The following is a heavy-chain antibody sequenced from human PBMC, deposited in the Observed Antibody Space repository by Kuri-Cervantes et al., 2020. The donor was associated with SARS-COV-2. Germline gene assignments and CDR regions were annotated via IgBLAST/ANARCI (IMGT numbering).Heavy chain of an antibody. CDR1: GGPLNNYV. CDR2: IIPFFGTT. Sequence: SVKVSCKASGGPLNNYVINWVRQAPGQGLEWLGGIIPFFGTTNYAQKFQGRITLTADKSTTTAYMELSNLRSEDTAIYYCATVMGVVVFEIWGQGTMVTVSS. CDR3: ATVMGVVVFEI. D-gene: IGHD2-15*01. J-gene: IGHJ3*02. V-gene: IGHV1-69*06.